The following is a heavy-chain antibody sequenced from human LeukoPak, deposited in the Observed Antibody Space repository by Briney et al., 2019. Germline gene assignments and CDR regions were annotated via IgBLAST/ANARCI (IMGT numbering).Heavy chain of an antibody. V-gene: IGHV4-61*09. Sequence: PSQTLSLTCTVSGGSISSGSYYWSWIRQPAGKGLEWIAYMYNSGSTNYNPSLKSRVTISIDTSKNQFSLKLSSLTAADTAIYYCARGIESYGDYGYWGQGILVTVSS. CDR1: GGSISSGSYY. CDR3: ARGIESYGDYGY. CDR2: MYNSGST. J-gene: IGHJ4*02. D-gene: IGHD4-17*01.